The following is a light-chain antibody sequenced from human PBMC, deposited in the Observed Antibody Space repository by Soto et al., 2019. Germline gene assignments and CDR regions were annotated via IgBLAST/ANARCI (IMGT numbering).Light chain of an antibody. CDR3: SSYAASNNLGV. V-gene: IGLV2-8*01. Sequence: HSALTQPPSASGSPGQSVTISCIGTSSDVGGYNYVSWYQQHPGKAPKLMIYEVSKRPSGVPDRFSGSESGNTASLTVSGLQAEDEADYYCSSYAASNNLGVFGGGTQLTVL. CDR1: SSDVGGYNY. J-gene: IGLJ2*01. CDR2: EVS.